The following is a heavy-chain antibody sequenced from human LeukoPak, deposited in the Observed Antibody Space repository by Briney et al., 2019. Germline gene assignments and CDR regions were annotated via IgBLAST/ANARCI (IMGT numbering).Heavy chain of an antibody. V-gene: IGHV3-11*01. CDR2: ISSSGSTI. CDR3: ARLYYYDSSGYYYRDY. CDR1: GFTFNDYY. D-gene: IGHD3-22*01. Sequence: GGSLRLSCAASGFTFNDYYMSWIRQAPGKGLEWVSYISSSGSTIYYADSVKGRFTISRDNAKNSLYLQMNSLRAEDTAVYYCARLYYYDSSGYYYRDYWGQGTLVTVSS. J-gene: IGHJ4*02.